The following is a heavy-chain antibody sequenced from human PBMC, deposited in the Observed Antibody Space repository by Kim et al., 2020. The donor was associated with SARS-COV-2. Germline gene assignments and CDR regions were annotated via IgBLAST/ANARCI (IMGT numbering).Heavy chain of an antibody. CDR2: ISSSGNII. Sequence: GGSLRLSCAASGFTFSDYYMSWIRQAPGKGLEWVSYISSSGNIIFYADSVKGRFTISRDNAKNSLYLQMNSLRTEDTALFYCARGGWELLGFDAFDIWGQGTMVTVSS. CDR1: GFTFSDYY. J-gene: IGHJ3*02. D-gene: IGHD1-26*01. V-gene: IGHV3-11*01. CDR3: ARGGWELLGFDAFDI.